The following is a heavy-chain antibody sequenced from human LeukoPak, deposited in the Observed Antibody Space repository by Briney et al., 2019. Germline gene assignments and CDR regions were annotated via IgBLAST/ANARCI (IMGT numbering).Heavy chain of an antibody. CDR3: ARTDDGVEAAGTLASFHY. CDR1: GDSVSSNSAA. J-gene: IGHJ4*02. Sequence: SQTLSLTCAMAGDSVSSNSAAWNWIRQSPSRGLEWQGRTCYRSNWYHDYALSVKSRITINPDTSMNQFSLLLNSVTPEDTAVYYCARTDDGVEAAGTLASFHYWGQGTLVTVSS. D-gene: IGHD6-13*01. V-gene: IGHV6-1*01. CDR2: TCYRSNWYH.